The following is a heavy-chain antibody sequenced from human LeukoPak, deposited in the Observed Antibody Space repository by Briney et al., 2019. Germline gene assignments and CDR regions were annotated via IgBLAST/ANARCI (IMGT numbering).Heavy chain of an antibody. V-gene: IGHV4-34*01. D-gene: IGHD5-12*01. CDR3: AGCRGFTGSYYYYGMDV. Sequence: SETLSLTCAVYGGSFSGYYLSWIRQPPGKGLEWIGEIHPSGSTNYSPSLKSRVTISLDTSKNQFSLKLSSVTAADTAVYHCAGCRGFTGSYYYYGMDVWGQGTTVTVSS. J-gene: IGHJ6*02. CDR2: IHPSGST. CDR1: GGSFSGYY.